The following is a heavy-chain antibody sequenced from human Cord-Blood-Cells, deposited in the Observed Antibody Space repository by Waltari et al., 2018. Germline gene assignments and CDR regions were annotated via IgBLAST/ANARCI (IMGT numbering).Heavy chain of an antibody. J-gene: IGHJ4*02. D-gene: IGHD6-13*01. Sequence: QVQLQESGPGLAKPSQNLSLTCPVSGRSIRSGDLVWGWLTQPPGKGLEWIGYIYYSGSTYYNPSLKSRVTISVDTSKNQFSLKLSSVTAADTAVYYCARVGIAAAGTIDYWGQGTLVTVSS. CDR1: GRSIRSGDLV. CDR3: ARVGIAAAGTIDY. CDR2: IYYSGST. V-gene: IGHV4-30-4*01.